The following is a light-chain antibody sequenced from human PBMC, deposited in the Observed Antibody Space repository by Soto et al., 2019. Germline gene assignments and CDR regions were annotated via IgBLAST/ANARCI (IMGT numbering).Light chain of an antibody. V-gene: IGLV2-23*01. CDR3: CSYAGSSTYV. CDR1: SSDFGSYNL. CDR2: EDS. J-gene: IGLJ1*01. Sequence: QSALTQPASVSGSPGQSITISCTGTSSDFGSYNLVSWYQQHPGKAPKLMIYEDSKRPSWVSNRFSGSKSGNTASLTISGLQAEDDADYYCCSYAGSSTYVFGTGTKVT.